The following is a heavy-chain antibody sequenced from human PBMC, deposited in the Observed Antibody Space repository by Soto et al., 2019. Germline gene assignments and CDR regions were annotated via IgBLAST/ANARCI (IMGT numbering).Heavy chain of an antibody. J-gene: IGHJ3*02. D-gene: IGHD2-2*01. Sequence: GGSLRLSCAASGFTFSSYWMHWVRQAPGKGLVWVSRINSDGSTTNYADSVKGRFTISRDNAKNTLYLQMNSLRAEDTAVYYCARAPSVRSISTSCYGGRVAFDIWGQGTVVTVPS. CDR1: GFTFSSYW. CDR2: INSDGSTT. V-gene: IGHV3-74*01. CDR3: ARAPSVRSISTSCYGGRVAFDI.